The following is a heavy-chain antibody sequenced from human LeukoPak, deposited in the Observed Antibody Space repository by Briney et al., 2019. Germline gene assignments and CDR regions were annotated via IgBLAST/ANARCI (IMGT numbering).Heavy chain of an antibody. CDR3: ARGPTVTTDY. J-gene: IGHJ4*02. D-gene: IGHD4-17*01. V-gene: IGHV4-59*01. Sequence: SETLSLTCTVSGGSIRSYYWSWIRQPPGKGLEWIGYINYSGSTKYYPSLKSRVTISVDTSKNQFSLQLTSVTAADTAVYYCARGPTVTTDYWGQGTLVTVSS. CDR1: GGSIRSYY. CDR2: INYSGST.